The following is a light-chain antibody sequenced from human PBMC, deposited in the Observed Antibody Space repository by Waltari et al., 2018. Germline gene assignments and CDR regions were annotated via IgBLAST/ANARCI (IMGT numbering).Light chain of an antibody. CDR2: SNI. CDR1: WSNIGTNV. CDR3: TSWDDSMNRHVI. J-gene: IGLJ2*01. V-gene: IGLV1-44*01. Sequence: QSLLTQPPSASGTPGQTVTISCSGSWSNIGTNVVSWYQQSPGTAPKLLIHSNIQRPSGVPDRFSSSTSGTSPSLAISGLQSSDEADYYCTSWDDSMNRHVIFGGGTNLTVL.